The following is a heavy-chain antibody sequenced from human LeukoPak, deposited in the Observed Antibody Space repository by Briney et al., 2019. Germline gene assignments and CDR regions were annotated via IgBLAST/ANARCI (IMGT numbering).Heavy chain of an antibody. CDR1: GGSISSGGYY. Sequence: PSETLSLTCTVSGGSISSGGYYWSWIRQPPGKGLEWIGYIYHSGSTYYNPSLKSRVTISVDRSKNQFSLKLSSVTAADTAVYYCARRSGSLIEGDFDYWGQGTLVTVSS. J-gene: IGHJ4*02. D-gene: IGHD3-16*02. CDR3: ARRSGSLIEGDFDY. V-gene: IGHV4-30-2*02. CDR2: IYHSGST.